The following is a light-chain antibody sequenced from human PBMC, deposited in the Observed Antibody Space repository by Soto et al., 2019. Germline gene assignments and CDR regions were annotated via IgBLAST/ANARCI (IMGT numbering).Light chain of an antibody. V-gene: IGLV3-21*04. Sequence: SYELTQPPSVSVAPGEAASITCGGDNIGRISVHWYQQRPGQAPVLVIYYDTDRPSGIPERFSGSNSGNTATLTISRVEVGDEADYYCQVWDGKSDHVVFGGGTQLTVL. J-gene: IGLJ2*01. CDR1: NIGRIS. CDR3: QVWDGKSDHVV. CDR2: YDT.